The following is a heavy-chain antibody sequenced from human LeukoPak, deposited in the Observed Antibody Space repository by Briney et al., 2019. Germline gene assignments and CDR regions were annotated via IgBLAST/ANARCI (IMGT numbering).Heavy chain of an antibody. CDR1: GFTFNNAW. J-gene: IGHJ4*02. CDR2: IKSDGGTT. V-gene: IGHV3-15*01. CDR3: TTDLGDYGDYVRC. Sequence: GGSLRLSCAASGFTFNNAWMSWVRQAPGKGLEWIGRIKSDGGTTDYAAPVKGRFTISRDDSKNTLYLQMNSLKAEDTAVYYCTTDLGDYGDYVRCWGQGTLVTVSS. D-gene: IGHD4-17*01.